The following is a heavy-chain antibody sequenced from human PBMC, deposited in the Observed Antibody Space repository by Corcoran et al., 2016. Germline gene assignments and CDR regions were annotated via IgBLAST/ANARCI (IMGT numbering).Heavy chain of an antibody. Sequence: EVQLVQSGAEVKKPGESLKISCKGSGYSFTSYWIGWVRQMPGKGLEWMGIIYPGDSDTRYSPSFQGQVTISADKSISTAYLQWSSLKASDTAMDYCARPERPSSWPASFDLWGRGTLVTVSS. V-gene: IGHV5-51*01. CDR1: GYSFTSYW. CDR3: ARPERPSSWPASFDL. CDR2: IYPGDSDT. D-gene: IGHD6-13*01. J-gene: IGHJ2*01.